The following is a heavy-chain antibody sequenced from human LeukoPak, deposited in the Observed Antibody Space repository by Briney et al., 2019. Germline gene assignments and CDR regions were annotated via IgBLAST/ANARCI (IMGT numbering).Heavy chain of an antibody. CDR3: ARRGGSSSRRSPIDY. CDR2: IKQDGSEK. Sequence: GGSLRLSCAASGFDFSNYWMSWVRQAPGKGLEWVANIKQDGSEKVYVDSVKDRFTISRDNAKNSLFLQMNGLRAEDTAVYYCARRGGSSSRRSPIDYWGQGTLVTVSS. V-gene: IGHV3-7*01. CDR1: GFDFSNYW. J-gene: IGHJ4*02. D-gene: IGHD6-6*01.